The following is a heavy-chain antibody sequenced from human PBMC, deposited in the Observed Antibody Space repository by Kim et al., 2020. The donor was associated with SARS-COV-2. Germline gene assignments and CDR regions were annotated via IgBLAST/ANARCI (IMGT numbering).Heavy chain of an antibody. V-gene: IGHV4-31*11. J-gene: IGHJ4*02. D-gene: IGHD3-10*01. Sequence: SETLSLTCAVSGGSIISGDYYWSWIRQHPGKGLEWIGYMYYSGSTYYNPSLESRVSISIDTSKNHFSLRLRSVTAADTAVYYCARNRAAVRGVVDSWGQGTLVTVSS. CDR1: GGSIISGDYY. CDR3: ARNRAAVRGVVDS. CDR2: MYYSGST.